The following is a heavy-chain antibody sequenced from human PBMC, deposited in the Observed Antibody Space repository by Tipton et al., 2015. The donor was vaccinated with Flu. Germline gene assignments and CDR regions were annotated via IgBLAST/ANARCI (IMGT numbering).Heavy chain of an antibody. J-gene: IGHJ2*01. CDR1: GFTFSSYW. V-gene: IGHV3-7*01. CDR3: ARDRRNYWYFDL. Sequence: VQLVQSGGGLVQRGGSLRLSCTASGFTFSSYWMSWVRQAPGKGLEWVANIKHDGSEKYYVDSVKGRFTISRDNAKNSLYLQMNSLRAEDTAVYYCARDRRNYWYFDLWGRGTLVTVSS. CDR2: IKHDGSEK.